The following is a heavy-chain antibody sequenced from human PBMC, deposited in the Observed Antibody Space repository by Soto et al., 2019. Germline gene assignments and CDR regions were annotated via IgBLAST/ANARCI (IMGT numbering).Heavy chain of an antibody. V-gene: IGHV4-34*01. CDR3: ARGRGYSRWFDP. Sequence: PSETMSLTCAVYGGSFSGYYWSWIRQPPGKGLEWIGEINHSGSTNYNPSLKSRVTISVDTSKNQFSLKLSSVTAADTAVYYCARGRGYSRWFDPWGQGTLVTV. CDR2: INHSGST. CDR1: GGSFSGYY. D-gene: IGHD4-4*01. J-gene: IGHJ5*02.